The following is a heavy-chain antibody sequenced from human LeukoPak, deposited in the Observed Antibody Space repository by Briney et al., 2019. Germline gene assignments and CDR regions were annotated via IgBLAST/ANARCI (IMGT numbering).Heavy chain of an antibody. CDR2: ISAYNGNT. J-gene: IGHJ6*02. CDR3: ARDVGDSSSWSYSYYYYYYGMDV. Sequence: ASVKVSCKASGYTFTSYYMHWVRQAPGQGLEWMGWISAYNGNTNYAQKLQGRVTMTTDTSTSTAYMELRSLRSDDTAVYYCARDVGDSSSWSYSYYYYYYGMDVWGQGTTVTVSS. V-gene: IGHV1-18*04. D-gene: IGHD6-13*01. CDR1: GYTFTSYY.